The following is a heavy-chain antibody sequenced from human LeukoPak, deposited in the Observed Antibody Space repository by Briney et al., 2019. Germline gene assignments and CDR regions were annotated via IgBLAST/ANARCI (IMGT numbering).Heavy chain of an antibody. D-gene: IGHD1-26*01. CDR3: ARHAGWWELRDAFDI. CDR1: GGSISSYY. CDR2: IYYSGST. J-gene: IGHJ3*02. Sequence: SETLSLTSTVSGGSISSYYWSWIRQPPGKGLEWIGYIYYSGSTNYNPSLKSRVTISVDTSKNQFSLKLSSVTAADTAVYCCARHAGWWELRDAFDIWGQGTMVTVSS. V-gene: IGHV4-59*08.